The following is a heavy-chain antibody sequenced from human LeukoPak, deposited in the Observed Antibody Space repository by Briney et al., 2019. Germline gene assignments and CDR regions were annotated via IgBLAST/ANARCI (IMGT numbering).Heavy chain of an antibody. CDR2: MNYNSGNT. CDR1: GYTFTSFD. Sequence: VASVKVSCKASGYTFTSFDINWLRQATGQGLEWMGWMNYNSGNTGYAQKLQGRVTMTTDTSTSTAYTELRSLRSDDTAVYYCARDLSIFGVVRPSYWGQGTLVTVSS. J-gene: IGHJ4*02. CDR3: ARDLSIFGVVRPSY. V-gene: IGHV1-8*01. D-gene: IGHD3-3*01.